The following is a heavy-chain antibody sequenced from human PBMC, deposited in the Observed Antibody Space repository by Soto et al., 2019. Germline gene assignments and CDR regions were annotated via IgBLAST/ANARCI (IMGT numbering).Heavy chain of an antibody. CDR3: ARLYVVVPAAIEFFDY. CDR1: GYIFTSYW. J-gene: IGHJ4*02. D-gene: IGHD2-2*01. V-gene: IGHV5-51*01. Sequence: GESLKISCKASGYIFTSYWIGWVRQMPGIGLEWMGIVNPADSDTRYSPSFQGQVTISADKSISTAYLQWSSLKASDTAMYYCARLYVVVPAAIEFFDYWGQGTLVTVSS. CDR2: VNPADSDT.